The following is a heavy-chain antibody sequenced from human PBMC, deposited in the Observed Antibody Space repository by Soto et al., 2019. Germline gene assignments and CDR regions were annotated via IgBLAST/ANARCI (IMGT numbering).Heavy chain of an antibody. Sequence: QVQLVQSGAEVKKPGASVKVSCEASGYTFTSYGISWLRQAPGQVLEWMGWINAHNGNKKYAQKLQGRVTMTTDTSTSTAYIELRSLRCDDTAVYYCARDLFVGFDYWGQGTLVSVSS. J-gene: IGHJ4*02. CDR2: INAHNGNK. V-gene: IGHV1-18*01. CDR1: GYTFTSYG. D-gene: IGHD3-3*01. CDR3: ARDLFVGFDY.